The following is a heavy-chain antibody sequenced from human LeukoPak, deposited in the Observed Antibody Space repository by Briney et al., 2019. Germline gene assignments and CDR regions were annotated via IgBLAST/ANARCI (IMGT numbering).Heavy chain of an antibody. CDR2: ISGSGGST. J-gene: IGHJ4*02. Sequence: GGSLRLSCAASGFTFSSYAMSWVRQAPGKGLEWVSAISGSGGSTYYADSVKGRFTISRDNSKNTLYLQMNSLRAEDTAVYYCAKAHSSGYYTHPYYFDYWGQGTLVTVSS. V-gene: IGHV3-23*01. CDR1: GFTFSSYA. CDR3: AKAHSSGYYTHPYYFDY. D-gene: IGHD3-22*01.